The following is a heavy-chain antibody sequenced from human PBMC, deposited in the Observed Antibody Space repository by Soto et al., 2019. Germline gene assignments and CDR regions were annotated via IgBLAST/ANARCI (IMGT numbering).Heavy chain of an antibody. D-gene: IGHD3-16*01. V-gene: IGHV1-69*08. CDR1: GTIFSSYT. J-gene: IGHJ6*02. CDR2: IIPILGET. CDR3: SRGLGGRMDD. Sequence: QVQLVQSGAEVKKPGSSVRVSCKASGTIFSSYTISWVRQAPGQGLEWMGRIIPILGETNSAQKFQGRVTLTADKSTNTAYVVLNRLRLEDTVLYCCSRGLGGRMDDWGQGTTVTVSS.